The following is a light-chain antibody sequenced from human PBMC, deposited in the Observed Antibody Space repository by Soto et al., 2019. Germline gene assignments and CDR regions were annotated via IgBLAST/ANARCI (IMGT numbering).Light chain of an antibody. V-gene: IGLV2-14*01. CDR2: DVS. CDR3: SSYTSSSTPYV. Sequence: QSVLTQPASVSWSPGQSITISCTGTSSDVGGYNYVSWYQQHPGKAPKLMIYDVSNRPSGVSNRFSGSKSGNTASLTISGLQAEDEADYYCSSYTSSSTPYVFGTGTRSPS. J-gene: IGLJ1*01. CDR1: SSDVGGYNY.